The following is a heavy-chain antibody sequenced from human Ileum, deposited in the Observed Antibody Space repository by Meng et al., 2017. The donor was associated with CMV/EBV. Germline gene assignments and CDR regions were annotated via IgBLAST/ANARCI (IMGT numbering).Heavy chain of an antibody. D-gene: IGHD4-23*01. Sequence: GSLRLSCTVPGVSTTTYYWSWIRQPQGRVLEWIGYVSFCGSTTHNPSFKGRVPLPVDGSKNQFYLSLTSVTSADTAVYYCATFGGNSGWLDHWSQGTLVTVSS. J-gene: IGHJ5*02. V-gene: IGHV4-59*01. CDR2: VSFCGST. CDR1: GVSTTTYY. CDR3: ATFGGNSGWLDH.